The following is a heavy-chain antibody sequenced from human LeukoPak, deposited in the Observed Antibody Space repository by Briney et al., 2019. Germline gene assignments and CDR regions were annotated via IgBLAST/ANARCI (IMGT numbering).Heavy chain of an antibody. CDR2: IIPIFGTA. Sequence: SVKVSCKACGGTFSSYAISWVRQAPGQGLEWMGRIIPIFGTANYAQKFQGRVTITTDESTSTAYMELSSLRSEDTAVYYCARGHFDWLFPDYWGQGTLVTVSS. V-gene: IGHV1-69*05. D-gene: IGHD3-9*01. J-gene: IGHJ4*02. CDR1: GGTFSSYA. CDR3: ARGHFDWLFPDY.